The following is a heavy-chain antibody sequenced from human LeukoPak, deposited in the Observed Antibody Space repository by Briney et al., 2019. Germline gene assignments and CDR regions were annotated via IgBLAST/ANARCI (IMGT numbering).Heavy chain of an antibody. Sequence: GGSLRLSCAASGFTFSSYWMHWVRQAPGKGLVWVSRINSDGSSTSYADSVKGRFTISRDNAKNTLYLQMNSLRAEDTAVYYCERKSYDGGVYYWGGGFDYGGQGPLATVS. CDR3: ERKSYDGGVYYWGGGFDY. D-gene: IGHD3-22*01. J-gene: IGHJ4*02. CDR2: INSDGSST. V-gene: IGHV3-74*01. CDR1: GFTFSSYW.